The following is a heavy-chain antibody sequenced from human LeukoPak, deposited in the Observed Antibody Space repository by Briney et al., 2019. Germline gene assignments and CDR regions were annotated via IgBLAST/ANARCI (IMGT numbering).Heavy chain of an antibody. Sequence: SETLSLTCAVYGGSFSGYYWSWIRQPPGKGLEWIGEINHSGSTNYNPSLKSRVTISVDTSKNQSSLKLSSVTAADTAVYYCARGLPNQIVVVPAAIRFDYWGQGTLVTVSS. CDR1: GGSFSGYY. J-gene: IGHJ4*02. CDR3: ARGLPNQIVVVPAAIRFDY. CDR2: INHSGST. V-gene: IGHV4-34*01. D-gene: IGHD2-2*02.